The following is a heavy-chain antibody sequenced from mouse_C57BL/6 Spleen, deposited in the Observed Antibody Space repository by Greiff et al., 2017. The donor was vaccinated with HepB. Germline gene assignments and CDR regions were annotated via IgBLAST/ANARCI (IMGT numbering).Heavy chain of an antibody. V-gene: IGHV1-50*01. CDR1: GYTFTSYW. CDR3: ARRGYYDYDGYYFDY. D-gene: IGHD2-4*01. J-gene: IGHJ2*01. Sequence: QVHAKQPGAELVKPGASVKLSCKASGYTFTSYWMQWVKQRPGQGLEWIGEIDPSDSYTNYNQKFKGKATLTVDTSSSTAYMQLSSLTSEDSAVYYCARRGYYDYDGYYFDYWGQGTTLTVSS. CDR2: IDPSDSYT.